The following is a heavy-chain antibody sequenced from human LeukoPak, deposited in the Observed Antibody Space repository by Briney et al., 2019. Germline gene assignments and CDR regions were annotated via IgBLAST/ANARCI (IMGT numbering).Heavy chain of an antibody. D-gene: IGHD2-2*02. Sequence: SETLPLTCAVYGGSFSGYYWSWIRQPPGKGLEWIGEINHSGSTNYNPSLKSRVTISVDTSKNQFSLKLSSVTAADTAVYYCARGGYCSSTSCYRAYYYGMDVWGQGTTVTVSS. V-gene: IGHV4-34*01. J-gene: IGHJ6*02. CDR3: ARGGYCSSTSCYRAYYYGMDV. CDR1: GGSFSGYY. CDR2: INHSGST.